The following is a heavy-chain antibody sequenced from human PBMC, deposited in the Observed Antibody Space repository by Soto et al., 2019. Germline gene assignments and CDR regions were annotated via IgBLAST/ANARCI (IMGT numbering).Heavy chain of an antibody. J-gene: IGHJ4*02. CDR1: GNTFTNLD. V-gene: IGHV1-8*01. CDR3: ARYISGQGFVS. Sequence: QVQLVQSGAEVKKPGASVKVSCKASGNTFTNLDLNWVRQAPGQGLEWMGWMHANRGLTGYAQKFQGRVSMTRNPSISTADMELSSLRAEDTAVYYCARYISGQGFVSWGQGTLVIVSS. D-gene: IGHD3-10*01. CDR2: MHANRGLT.